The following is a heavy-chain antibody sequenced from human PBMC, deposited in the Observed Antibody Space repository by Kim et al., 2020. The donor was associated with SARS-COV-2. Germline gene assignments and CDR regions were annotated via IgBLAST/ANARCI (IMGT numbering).Heavy chain of an antibody. Sequence: ADSVKGRFTISRDNSKNTLYLQMNSLRAEDTAVYYCAKLPTPSVGATFNYWGQGTLVTVSS. CDR3: AKLPTPSVGATFNY. J-gene: IGHJ4*02. V-gene: IGHV3-23*01. D-gene: IGHD1-26*01.